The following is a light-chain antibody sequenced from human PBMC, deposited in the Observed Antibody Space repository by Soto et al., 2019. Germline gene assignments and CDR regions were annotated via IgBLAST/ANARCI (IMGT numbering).Light chain of an antibody. CDR1: SSNIGAGYD. J-gene: IGLJ2*01. V-gene: IGLV1-40*01. CDR3: QSYDSSLRDVV. CDR2: GNN. Sequence: SVPTQPPSVSGAPRQRVTISCTGNSSNIGAGYDVHWYQQLPGTAPKLLIYGNNNRPSGVPDRFSGSKSGTSASLAITGLQAEDEADYYCQSYDSSLRDVVFGGGTKLTVL.